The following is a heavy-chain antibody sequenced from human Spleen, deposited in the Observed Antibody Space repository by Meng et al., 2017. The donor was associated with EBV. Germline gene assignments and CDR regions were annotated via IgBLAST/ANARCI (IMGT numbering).Heavy chain of an antibody. CDR1: GGSVSSPNW. V-gene: IGHV4-4*02. CDR2: VYPSGNT. D-gene: IGHD2-8*01. J-gene: IGHJ1*01. Sequence: QVQRQESGPGLVKPSGSLSLTCAVSGGSVSSPNWWSWVRQPPGKGLEWIGEVYPSGNTNYNPSLKSRVTISVDKSKNQFSMNLSSVTAADTAIYYCARVGSDYANFQVWGPGTLVTVSS. CDR3: ARVGSDYANFQV.